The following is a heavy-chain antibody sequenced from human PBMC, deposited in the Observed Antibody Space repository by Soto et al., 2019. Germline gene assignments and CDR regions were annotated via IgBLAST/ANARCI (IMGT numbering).Heavy chain of an antibody. CDR1: GYSFTTYW. V-gene: IGHV5-10-1*01. CDR3: ATPAKYCSSPSCIGGYYFYAMDI. J-gene: IGHJ6*02. CDR2: IDPGDSDT. Sequence: GESLKISCKGSGYSFTTYWITWVRQLPGKGLEWMGRIDPGDSDTSYSPSFKGHVSFSVDKSTSTAYLQWTSLTASDSGIYYCATPAKYCSSPSCIGGYYFYAMDIWGQGTTVTVSS. D-gene: IGHD2-2*01.